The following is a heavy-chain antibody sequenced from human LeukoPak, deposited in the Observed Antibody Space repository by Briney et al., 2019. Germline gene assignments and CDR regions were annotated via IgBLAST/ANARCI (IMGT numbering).Heavy chain of an antibody. V-gene: IGHV4-34*01. CDR2: INHSGST. J-gene: IGHJ4*02. D-gene: IGHD2-2*01. Sequence: SETLSLTCAVYGGSFSGYYWSWIRQPPGKGLEWIGEINHSGSTNYNPSLKSRVTISVDTSKNQFSLKLSSVTAADTAVCYCAREMRYCSSTSCRKDYFDYWGQGTLVTVSS. CDR1: GGSFSGYY. CDR3: AREMRYCSSTSCRKDYFDY.